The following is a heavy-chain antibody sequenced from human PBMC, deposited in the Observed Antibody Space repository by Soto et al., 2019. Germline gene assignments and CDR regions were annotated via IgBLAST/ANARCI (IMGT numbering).Heavy chain of an antibody. CDR3: AKEPVRNGDLDY. V-gene: IGHV3-30*18. Sequence: QVQLVESGGGVVQPGRSLRLSCAASGFSFRSYGIHWVRQAPGKGLEWMAFISSGGGSQHFADSVKGRFTISRDNSKNTAYLQMNNLTTEDTAVYYCAKEPVRNGDLDYWGQGILVTVSS. J-gene: IGHJ4*02. CDR2: ISSGGGSQ. CDR1: GFSFRSYG. D-gene: IGHD2-21*02.